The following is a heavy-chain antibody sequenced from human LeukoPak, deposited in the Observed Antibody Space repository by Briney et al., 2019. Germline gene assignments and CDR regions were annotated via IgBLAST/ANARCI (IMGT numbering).Heavy chain of an antibody. CDR2: INPSGGST. CDR1: GYTFTSYY. Sequence: ASVKVSCKASGYTFTSYYMHWVRQAPGQGLEWMGIINPSGGSTSYAQKFQGRVTMTRHTSTSTVYMELSSLRSEDTGVYYCARAPSPRSAGTLIYCMDVWGKGTTVTVSS. V-gene: IGHV1-46*01. CDR3: ARAPSPRSAGTLIYCMDV. D-gene: IGHD2-15*01. J-gene: IGHJ6*04.